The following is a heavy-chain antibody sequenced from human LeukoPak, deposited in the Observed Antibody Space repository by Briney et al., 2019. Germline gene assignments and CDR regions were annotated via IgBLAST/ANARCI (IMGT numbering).Heavy chain of an antibody. D-gene: IGHD1-26*01. CDR1: GGSISSYY. V-gene: IGHV4-59*01. CDR3: ARATEWELRDYYYYMDV. CDR2: IYYSGST. J-gene: IGHJ6*03. Sequence: SETLSLTCTVSGGSISSYYWSWIRQPPGKGLEWIGYIYYSGSTTYNPSLTSRVTISVDTSKNQFSLKLSSVTAADTAVYYCARATEWELRDYYYYMDVWGKGTTVTISS.